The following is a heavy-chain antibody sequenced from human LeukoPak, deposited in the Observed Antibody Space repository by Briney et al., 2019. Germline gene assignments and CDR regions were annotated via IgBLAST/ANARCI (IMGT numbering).Heavy chain of an antibody. CDR1: GFTFSSYG. J-gene: IGHJ4*02. D-gene: IGHD3-22*01. V-gene: IGHV3-30*03. CDR3: ARDLHYYDSSGYYYGGDY. CDR2: ISYDGSNK. Sequence: GGSLRLSCAASGFTFSSYGMHWVRQAPGKGLEWVAVISYDGSNKYYADSVKGRFTISRDNSKNTLYLQMNSLRAEDTAVYYCARDLHYYDSSGYYYGGDYWGQGTLVTVSS.